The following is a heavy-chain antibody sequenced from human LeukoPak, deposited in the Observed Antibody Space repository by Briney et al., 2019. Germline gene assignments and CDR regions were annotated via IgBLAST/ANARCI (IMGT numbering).Heavy chain of an antibody. D-gene: IGHD2-2*01. CDR1: GFTFSSYW. V-gene: IGHV3-7*01. CDR2: IKQDGSEK. Sequence: GGSLRLSCAASGFTFSSYWMSWVRQAPGKGLEWVANIKQDGSEKNYVDSVKGRFTISRDNTKNTLYLQMNSLRAEDTAVYYCAKDEGRVVVPAAIFDYWGQGTLVTVSS. CDR3: AKDEGRVVVPAAIFDY. J-gene: IGHJ4*02.